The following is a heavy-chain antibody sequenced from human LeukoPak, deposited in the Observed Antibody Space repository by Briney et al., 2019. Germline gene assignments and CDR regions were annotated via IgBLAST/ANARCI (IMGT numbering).Heavy chain of an antibody. CDR2: ISGSGGST. Sequence: GGSLRLSCAASGFTFSSYAMSWVRQAPGKGLEWVSAISGSGGSTYYADSVKGRFTISRDNSKNTLYLQMNSLRAEDTAVYYCAKGQYYYGSGLHYFDYWGQGTLVTVSS. CDR3: AKGQYYYGSGLHYFDY. J-gene: IGHJ4*02. CDR1: GFTFSSYA. D-gene: IGHD3-10*01. V-gene: IGHV3-23*01.